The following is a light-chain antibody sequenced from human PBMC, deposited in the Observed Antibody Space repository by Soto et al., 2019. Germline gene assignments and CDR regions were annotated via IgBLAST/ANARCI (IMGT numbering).Light chain of an antibody. Sequence: QSVLTQPASVTGSPGQSITISCTGSSSDVGTYNLVSWYQQHPGKAPKLMISEGSKRPSGVSYRFSASRSVNTASLTISGLQAEDEADYYCFSYGRSSTYVFGTGTQLTVL. V-gene: IGLV2-23*01. CDR1: SSDVGTYNL. CDR3: FSYGRSSTYV. J-gene: IGLJ7*01. CDR2: EGS.